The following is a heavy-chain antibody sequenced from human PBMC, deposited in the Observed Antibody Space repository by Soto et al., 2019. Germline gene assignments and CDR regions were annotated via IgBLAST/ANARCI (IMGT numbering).Heavy chain of an antibody. D-gene: IGHD6-13*01. J-gene: IGHJ4*02. V-gene: IGHV1-3*01. CDR2: INAGNGNT. CDR1: GYTFTSYA. Sequence: ASVKVSCKASGYTFTSYAMHWVRQAPGQRLEWMGWINAGNGNTKYSQKFQGRVTITRDTSASTAYMELSSLRSEDTAVYYCVRDLSSWYGGVDYWGQGTLVTVSS. CDR3: VRDLSSWYGGVDY.